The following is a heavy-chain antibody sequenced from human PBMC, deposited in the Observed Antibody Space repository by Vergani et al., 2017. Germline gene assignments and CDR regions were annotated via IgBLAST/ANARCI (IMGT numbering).Heavy chain of an antibody. V-gene: IGHV1-69*02. D-gene: IGHD6-19*01. CDR1: GDIFNNYT. J-gene: IGHJ4*02. CDR2: IIPIIRLA. CDR3: ARVSPGDNSGWEPFDY. Sequence: QVHLEQSGTEVKKPGSSVKVSCKVSGDIFNNYTVTWVRQAPGQGLEWMGRIIPIIRLATSAQKFQDRVKITGDTSTNTVYMEMNNLRSEDTAVYYCARVSPGDNSGWEPFDYCVQGTLVTVSS.